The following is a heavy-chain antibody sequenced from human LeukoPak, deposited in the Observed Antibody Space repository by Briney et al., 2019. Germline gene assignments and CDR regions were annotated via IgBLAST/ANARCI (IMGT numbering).Heavy chain of an antibody. CDR2: IYDSGST. V-gene: IGHV4-59*02. Sequence: SETLSLTCSVSGGSVSNYYWSWIRQPPGKGLEWIGYIYDSGSTNYNPSLKSRVTISVDTSKNQLSLRLISVTAADTAVYYCTRDSGTSGEVKFDPWGQGSLVTVSS. CDR1: GGSVSNYY. CDR3: TRDSGTSGEVKFDP. D-gene: IGHD3-10*01. J-gene: IGHJ5*02.